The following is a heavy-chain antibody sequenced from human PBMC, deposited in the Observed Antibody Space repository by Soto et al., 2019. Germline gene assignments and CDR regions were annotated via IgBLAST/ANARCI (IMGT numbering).Heavy chain of an antibody. CDR3: ARQSGLYYYYYYMDV. J-gene: IGHJ6*03. CDR1: GGSISSYY. D-gene: IGHD3-10*01. Sequence: PSETLSLTCTVSGGSISSYYWSRIRQPPGKGLEWIGYIYYSGSTNYNPSLKSRVTISVDTSKNQFSLRLSSVTAADTAVYYCARQSGLYYYYYYMDVWGKGTTVTVSS. CDR2: IYYSGST. V-gene: IGHV4-59*08.